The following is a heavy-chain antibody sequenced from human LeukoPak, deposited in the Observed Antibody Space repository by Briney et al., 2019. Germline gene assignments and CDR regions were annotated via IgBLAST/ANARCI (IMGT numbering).Heavy chain of an antibody. D-gene: IGHD2-21*02. J-gene: IGHJ1*01. V-gene: IGHV3-7*01. CDR2: IKQDGGEK. CDR3: SVTPYAEYFQY. Sequence: GGSLRLSCAGSGLILSRDWMSWVRQAPGKGLEWVANIKQDGGEKYYVDSVKGRFTISRDNAKNSVYLQMSSLRGEDTAVYYCSVTPYAEYFQYWGQGTLVTVSS. CDR1: GLILSRDW.